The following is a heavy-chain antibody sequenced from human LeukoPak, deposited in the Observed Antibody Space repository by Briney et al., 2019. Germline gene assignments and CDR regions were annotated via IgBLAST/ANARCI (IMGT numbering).Heavy chain of an antibody. V-gene: IGHV3-21*01. Sequence: PGGSLRLSCAASGFTFSSYSMNWVRQAPGKGLEWVSSISSSSSYIYYADSVKGRFTISRDNAKNTLYLQMNSLRAEDTAVYYCARPRLSIVVVTAFDYWGQGTLVTVSS. D-gene: IGHD2-21*02. CDR1: GFTFSSYS. CDR3: ARPRLSIVVVTAFDY. J-gene: IGHJ4*02. CDR2: ISSSSSYI.